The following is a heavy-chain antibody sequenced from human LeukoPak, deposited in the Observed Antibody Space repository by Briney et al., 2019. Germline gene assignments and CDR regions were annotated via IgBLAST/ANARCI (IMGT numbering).Heavy chain of an antibody. CDR3: ARAYYDFWSGYRYSDY. V-gene: IGHV1-2*02. D-gene: IGHD3-3*01. CDR1: GYTFTGYY. Sequence: ASVKVSCKASGYTFTGYYMHWARQAPRQGLEWMGWINPNSGGTNYAQKFQGRVTMTRDTSISTAHMELSRLRSDDTAVYYCARAYYDFWSGYRYSDYWGQGTLVTVSS. CDR2: INPNSGGT. J-gene: IGHJ4*02.